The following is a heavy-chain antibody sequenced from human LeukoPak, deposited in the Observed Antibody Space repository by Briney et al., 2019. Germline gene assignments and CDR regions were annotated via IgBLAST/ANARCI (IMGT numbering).Heavy chain of an antibody. D-gene: IGHD1-1*01. Sequence: GGCLRLSCAASVFIFSSDNMNWVRQAPRKGREWVSYISGSSSIIYYADSVKGRFTISRDNARNTLYLQMNSLRDEDTAVYYCARDSPRTGPWGQGTLVAVSS. V-gene: IGHV3-48*02. CDR3: ARDSPRTGP. CDR1: VFIFSSDN. CDR2: ISGSSSII. J-gene: IGHJ5*02.